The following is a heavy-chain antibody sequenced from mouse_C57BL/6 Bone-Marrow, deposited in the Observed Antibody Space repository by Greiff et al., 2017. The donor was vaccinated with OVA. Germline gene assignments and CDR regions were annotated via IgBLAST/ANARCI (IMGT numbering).Heavy chain of an antibody. Sequence: EVQGVESGPGMVKPSQSLSLTCTVTGYSITSGYDWHWIRHFPGNKLEWMGYISYSGSTNYNPSLKSRISITHDTSKNPFFLKLNSVTTEDTATYYCAREVRFYYFDYWGQGTTLTVSS. V-gene: IGHV3-1*01. D-gene: IGHD1-1*01. CDR2: ISYSGST. CDR1: GYSITSGYD. CDR3: AREVRFYYFDY. J-gene: IGHJ2*01.